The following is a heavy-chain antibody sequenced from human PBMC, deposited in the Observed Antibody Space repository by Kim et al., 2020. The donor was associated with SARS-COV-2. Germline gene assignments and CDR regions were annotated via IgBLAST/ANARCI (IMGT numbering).Heavy chain of an antibody. V-gene: IGHV3-23*01. J-gene: IGHJ4*02. CDR3: AKTLLGRHYFDY. CDR2: IGGGGDKA. CDR1: GFTFSTYP. Sequence: GGSLRLSCVASGFTFSTYPMSWVRQAPGKGLEWVSTIGGGGDKAYYLDSVKGRFTASRDNLKNTLYLQMNSLRAEDTAVYYCAKTLLGRHYFDYWGQGTL. D-gene: IGHD1-26*01.